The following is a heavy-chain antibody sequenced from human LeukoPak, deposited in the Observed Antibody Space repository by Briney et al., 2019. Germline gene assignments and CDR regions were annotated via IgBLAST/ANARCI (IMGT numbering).Heavy chain of an antibody. CDR3: ARSSSSSTARGDYFDY. CDR2: IYTSGST. D-gene: IGHD4-17*01. Sequence: SETLSLTCTVSGGSISSYYWSGIRQPAGKGLEWIGRIYTSGSTNYNPSLKSRVTMSVDTSKNQFSLKLSSVTAADTAVYYCARSSSSSTARGDYFDYWGQGTLVTVSS. V-gene: IGHV4-4*07. J-gene: IGHJ4*02. CDR1: GGSISSYY.